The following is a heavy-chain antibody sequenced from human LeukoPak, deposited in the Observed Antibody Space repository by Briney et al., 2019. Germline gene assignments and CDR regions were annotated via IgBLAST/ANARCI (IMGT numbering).Heavy chain of an antibody. V-gene: IGHV3-23*01. D-gene: IGHD1-26*01. CDR1: GFTFSSYA. J-gene: IGHJ5*02. CDR3: ATALMVVGATTAYH. Sequence: GGSLRLSCAASGFTFSSYAMRWVRQPPGKGLEWVSAISGRGGSTYYADSVKGRFTISRDNSKNTLYLQMNGLRAEDTAVYYCATALMVVGATTAYHWGQGSLVTVSS. CDR2: ISGRGGST.